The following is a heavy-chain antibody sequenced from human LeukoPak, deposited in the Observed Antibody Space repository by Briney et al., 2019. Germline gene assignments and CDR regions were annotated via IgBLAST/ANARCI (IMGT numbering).Heavy chain of an antibody. V-gene: IGHV3-21*01. Sequence: SVKGRFTISRDNAKNSLYLQMNSLRAEDTAVYYCARRPPNYYSDYWGQGTPVTVSS. J-gene: IGHJ4*02. CDR3: ARRPPNYYSDY.